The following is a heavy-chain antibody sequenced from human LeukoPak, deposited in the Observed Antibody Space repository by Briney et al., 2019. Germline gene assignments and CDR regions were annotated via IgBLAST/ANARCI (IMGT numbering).Heavy chain of an antibody. CDR1: GFTLSSYA. CDR2: ISYDGSNK. V-gene: IGHV3-30-3*01. J-gene: IGHJ6*02. D-gene: IGHD3-10*01. Sequence: GGSLRLSCAASGFTLSSYAMHWVRQPPGKGLEGVAVISYDGSNKYYADCVKGRFTISRDNSKNTLYLQMNSLRAEDTAVYYCARVTGYGSGSYYIRSMDVWGQGTTVTVSS. CDR3: ARVTGYGSGSYYIRSMDV.